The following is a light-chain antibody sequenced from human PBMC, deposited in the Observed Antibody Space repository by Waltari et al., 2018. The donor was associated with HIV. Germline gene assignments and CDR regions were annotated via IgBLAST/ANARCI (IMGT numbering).Light chain of an antibody. CDR2: EVS. CDR3: SSFTSNSTLV. V-gene: IGLV2-14*01. J-gene: IGLJ1*01. Sequence: QSALTQPASVSGSPGQSLTISCTGPRSDAGGYKYVSWYQQHPGKAPKLMIYEVSNRPSGVSNRFSGSKSGNTASLTISGLQAEDEADYYCSSFTSNSTLVFGTGTKVTVL. CDR1: RSDAGGYKY.